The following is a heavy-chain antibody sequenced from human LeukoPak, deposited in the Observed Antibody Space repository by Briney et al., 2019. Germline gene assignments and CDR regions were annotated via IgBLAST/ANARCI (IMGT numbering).Heavy chain of an antibody. D-gene: IGHD6-19*01. CDR3: ARDGRGAVASDY. Sequence: KPGGSPRLSCAASGFTFINYGMTWVRPAPGKGLEWVSSISSSSSYIYYADSVKGRLTISRDNAKNSLYLYMNSLRAEDTAVYYCARDGRGAVASDYWGQGTLLTVSS. J-gene: IGHJ4*02. V-gene: IGHV3-21*01. CDR1: GFTFINYG. CDR2: ISSSSSYI.